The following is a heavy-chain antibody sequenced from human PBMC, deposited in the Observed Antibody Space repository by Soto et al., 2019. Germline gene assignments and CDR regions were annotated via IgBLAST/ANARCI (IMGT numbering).Heavy chain of an antibody. CDR2: IYWNDNQ. CDR1: GFSLNTGGVG. Sequence: SGPTLVNPTQTLTLTCTLSGFSLNTGGVGVGWIRQPPGKALEWLALIYWNDNQRYSPSLKSRLTITKDTSRNQVVLTMTNVDPVGTATYDSARDTSGWRLLPDVWGQGTTVTVSS. V-gene: IGHV2-5*01. CDR3: ARDTSGWRLLPDV. J-gene: IGHJ6*02. D-gene: IGHD2-21*01.